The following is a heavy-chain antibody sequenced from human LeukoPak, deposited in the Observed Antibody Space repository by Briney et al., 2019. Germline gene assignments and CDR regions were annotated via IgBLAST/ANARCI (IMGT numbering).Heavy chain of an antibody. CDR2: IYHSGST. CDR1: GYSISSGYY. J-gene: IGHJ5*02. Sequence: SATLSLTCTVSGYSISSGYYRGWIQEPPGKGLGWIGSIYHSGSTYYNPSLKSRVTISVDTSKNQFSLKLSSVTAADTAVYSCARGGYGDYDWFDPWGQGTLVTVSS. D-gene: IGHD4-17*01. CDR3: ARGGYGDYDWFDP. V-gene: IGHV4-38-2*02.